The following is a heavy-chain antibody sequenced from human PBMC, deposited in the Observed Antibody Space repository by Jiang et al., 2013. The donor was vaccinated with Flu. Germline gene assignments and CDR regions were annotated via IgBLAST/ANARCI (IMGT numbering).Heavy chain of an antibody. CDR1: GGSISSYY. CDR3: ARQGATTLWYFDL. D-gene: IGHD1-26*01. CDR2: IYYSGST. V-gene: IGHV4-59*08. J-gene: IGHJ2*01. Sequence: TCTVSGGSISSYYWSWIRQPPGKGLEWIGYIYYSGSTNYNPSLKSRVTISVDTSKNQFSLKLSSVTAADTAVYYCARQGATTLWYFDLWGRGTLVTVSS.